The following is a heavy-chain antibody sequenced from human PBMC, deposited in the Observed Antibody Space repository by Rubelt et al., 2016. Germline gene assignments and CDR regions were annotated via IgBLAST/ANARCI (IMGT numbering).Heavy chain of an antibody. CDR1: GGSFSGYY. V-gene: IGHV4-34*01. J-gene: IGHJ4*02. CDR3: AREAMGSGYYYGSSVDY. D-gene: IGHD3-22*01. CDR2: INHSGST. Sequence: QVQLQQWGAGLLKPSETLSLTCAVYGGSFSGYYWSWIRQPPGKGLEWIGEINHSGSTYYNPSLKSRVTISVDKSKNQFSLDVSSVTDADTAVYYCAREAMGSGYYYGSSVDYWGQGTLVTVSS.